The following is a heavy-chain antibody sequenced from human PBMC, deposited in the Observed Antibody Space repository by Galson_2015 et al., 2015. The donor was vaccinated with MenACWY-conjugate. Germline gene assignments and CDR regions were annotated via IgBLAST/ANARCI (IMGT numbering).Heavy chain of an antibody. D-gene: IGHD6-19*01. J-gene: IGHJ4*02. Sequence: ETLSLTCSVSGASISTDYWSWIRQPPGKGLEWIGYTHYSGSTKYNPSLKTRITMSLDTSENQFSLKLSSVTAADTAVYYCARWVAVKMIEYCGQGTLVTVSS. CDR1: GASISTDY. CDR2: THYSGST. CDR3: ARWVAVKMIEY. V-gene: IGHV4-59*01.